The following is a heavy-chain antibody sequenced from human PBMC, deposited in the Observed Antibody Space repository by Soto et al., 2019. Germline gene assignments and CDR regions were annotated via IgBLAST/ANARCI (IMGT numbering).Heavy chain of an antibody. Sequence: QVQLQQSGPGLVKPSQTLLLTCDISGDSVARNTAGWNWVRQSPSRGLEWLGRTYYRPKWYYDCALSVRSRITINSDTSKNQYSLHLNAVTPEDTSVYYCARGEQYSRKIFVYGGQGALVTDSS. D-gene: IGHD1-26*01. CDR2: TYYRPKWYY. CDR3: ARGEQYSRKIFVY. V-gene: IGHV6-1*01. CDR1: GDSVARNTAG. J-gene: IGHJ4*01.